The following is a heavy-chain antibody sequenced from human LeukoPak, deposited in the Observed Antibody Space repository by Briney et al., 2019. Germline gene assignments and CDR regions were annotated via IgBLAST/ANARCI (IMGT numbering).Heavy chain of an antibody. D-gene: IGHD6-19*01. CDR1: GFTFDDYA. CDR2: ISWNSGSI. CDR3: AKDISVAGTIRYVFDY. J-gene: IGHJ4*02. Sequence: GGSLRLSCAASGFTFDDYAMHWVRQAPGKGLEWVSGISWNSGSIGYADSVKGRFTISRDNAKNSLYLQMNSLRAEDTALYYCAKDISVAGTIRYVFDYWGQGTLVTVSS. V-gene: IGHV3-9*01.